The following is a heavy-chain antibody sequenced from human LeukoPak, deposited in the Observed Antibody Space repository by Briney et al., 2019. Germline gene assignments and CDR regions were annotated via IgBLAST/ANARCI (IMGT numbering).Heavy chain of an antibody. J-gene: IGHJ5*02. CDR1: GYSISSGYY. V-gene: IGHV4-38-2*02. D-gene: IGHD6-13*01. Sequence: PSETLSLTCTVSGYSISSGYYWGWIRPPPGKGLEWIGSIYNSGSTYYNPSLKNRVTISVDTSKNQFSLKLSSVTAADTALYYCARAYSSSWYWNWFDPWGQGTLVTVSS. CDR2: IYNSGST. CDR3: ARAYSSSWYWNWFDP.